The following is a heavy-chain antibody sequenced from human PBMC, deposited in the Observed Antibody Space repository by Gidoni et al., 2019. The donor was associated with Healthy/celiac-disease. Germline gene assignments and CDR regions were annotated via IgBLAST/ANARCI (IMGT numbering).Heavy chain of an antibody. V-gene: IGHV3-7*03. Sequence: EVQLVESGGGLVQPGGSLRLSCAASGFPFSSYWMSWVRQAPGKGLEWVANIKQDGSEKDYVDSVKGRFTISRDNAKNSLYLQMNSLRAEDTAVYYCASLYYYDSSGERAFDIWGQGTMVTVSS. CDR1: GFPFSSYW. CDR3: ASLYYYDSSGERAFDI. D-gene: IGHD3-22*01. CDR2: IKQDGSEK. J-gene: IGHJ3*02.